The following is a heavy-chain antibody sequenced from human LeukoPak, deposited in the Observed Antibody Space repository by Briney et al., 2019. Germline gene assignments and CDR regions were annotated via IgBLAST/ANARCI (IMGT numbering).Heavy chain of an antibody. Sequence: SETLSLTCTVSGGSISSSSYYWGWIRQPPGKGLEWIGSIYYSGSTYYNPSLKSRVTISVDTSKNQFSLKLSSVTAADTAVYYCARDAWIAGSFAYWGQGTLVTVSS. CDR2: IYYSGST. D-gene: IGHD3-10*01. CDR1: GGSISSSSYY. V-gene: IGHV4-39*02. J-gene: IGHJ4*02. CDR3: ARDAWIAGSFAY.